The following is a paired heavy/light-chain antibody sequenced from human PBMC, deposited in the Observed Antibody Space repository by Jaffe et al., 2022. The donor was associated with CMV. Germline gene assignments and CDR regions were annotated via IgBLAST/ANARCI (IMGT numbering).Light chain of an antibody. CDR1: SSDVGGYNY. V-gene: IGLV2-11*01. CDR3: CSYAGNYISVV. J-gene: IGLJ2*01. CDR2: DVT. Sequence: QSALTQPRSVSGSPGQSVTISCTGTSSDVGGYNYVSWYQQHPDKAPKLIFYDVTKRPSGVPDRFSGSKSGNTASLTISGLQAEDEADYYCCSYAGNYISVVCGGGTKLTVL.
Heavy chain of an antibody. CDR2: IYYSGTT. V-gene: IGHV4-39*01. CDR3: ARLAGSAAIYYYYYYMDV. D-gene: IGHD3-10*01. J-gene: IGHJ6*03. Sequence: QLQLQESGPGLVKSSETLSLTCTVSGYSISSNIHYWGWIRQPPGKGLEWIGGIYYSGTTSYNPSLKSRVTISVERSKSQFSLNLRSVTAADTAVYYCARLAGSAAIYYYYYYMDVWGKGTTVTVSS. CDR1: GYSISSNIHY.